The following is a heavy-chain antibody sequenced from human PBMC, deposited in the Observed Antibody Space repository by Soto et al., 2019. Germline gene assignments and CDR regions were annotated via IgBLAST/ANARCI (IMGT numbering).Heavy chain of an antibody. CDR2: IYYSGST. D-gene: IGHD1-26*01. Sequence: SETLSLTSTVSGGSISSSSYYWGWIRQPPGKGLEWIGSIYYSGSTYYNPSLKSRVTISVDTSRNQFSLKLSSVTAADTAVYYCLGGSQIESFQHWGQGTLVTVSS. J-gene: IGHJ1*01. CDR1: GGSISSSSYY. V-gene: IGHV4-39*01. CDR3: LGGSQIESFQH.